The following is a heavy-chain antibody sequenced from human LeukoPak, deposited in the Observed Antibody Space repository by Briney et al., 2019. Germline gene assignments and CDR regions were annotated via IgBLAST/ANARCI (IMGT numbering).Heavy chain of an antibody. CDR1: GVTVSGNY. V-gene: IGHV3-66*02. Sequence: PVGSLTLSCAASGVTVSGNYMSWVRQAPGKGLEWVSVLYSGGSTYYADSVKGRFTTSRDNSKNTLYLQMNSLRAEDTAVYYCARDRTGTKGLDVWGKGTTVTVSS. D-gene: IGHD1-7*01. J-gene: IGHJ6*04. CDR3: ARDRTGTKGLDV. CDR2: LYSGGST.